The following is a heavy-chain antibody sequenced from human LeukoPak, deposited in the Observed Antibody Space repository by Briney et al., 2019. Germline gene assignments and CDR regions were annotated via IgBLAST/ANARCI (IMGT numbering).Heavy chain of an antibody. CDR3: AKDWGHQFASGSSYFDS. CDR1: GFTFNNYG. CDR2: ISLDGSNK. J-gene: IGHJ4*02. D-gene: IGHD3-10*01. V-gene: IGHV3-30*18. Sequence: GRSLRLSCAACGFTFNNYGMQWDRQAPGKGLEWVAVISLDGSNKFYADSVKSRFIISRDNPKSTLYLQMNRLRAEDTAVYYCAKDWGHQFASGSSYFDSWGRGTLFTVSS.